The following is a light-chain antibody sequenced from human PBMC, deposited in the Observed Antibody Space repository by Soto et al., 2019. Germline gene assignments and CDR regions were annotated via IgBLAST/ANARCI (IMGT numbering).Light chain of an antibody. CDR1: QSVSTSY. V-gene: IGKV3-20*01. CDR3: QQYRSVPLT. Sequence: EIVLTQSPGTLALSPGERATLSCRASQSVSTSYLAWYQQTPGQAPRLLIYGASRSATGIPDRFSGSGSGADFPLTISRLEPEDFGGYYCQQYRSVPLTFGGGTKVEIK. J-gene: IGKJ4*01. CDR2: GAS.